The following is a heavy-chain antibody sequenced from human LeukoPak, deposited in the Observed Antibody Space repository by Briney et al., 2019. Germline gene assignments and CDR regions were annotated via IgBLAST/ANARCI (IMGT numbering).Heavy chain of an antibody. J-gene: IGHJ5*02. Sequence: SETLSLTCTISGYSISSGYYWGWIRQPPGKGLEWIGSIYHSGSTYCNPSLKSRVTISVDTSKNQFSLKLSSVTAADTAVYYCARDKSYYYDSSGYYGLGWFDPWGQGTLVTVSS. V-gene: IGHV4-38-2*02. CDR3: ARDKSYYYDSSGYYGLGWFDP. D-gene: IGHD3-22*01. CDR2: IYHSGST. CDR1: GYSISSGYY.